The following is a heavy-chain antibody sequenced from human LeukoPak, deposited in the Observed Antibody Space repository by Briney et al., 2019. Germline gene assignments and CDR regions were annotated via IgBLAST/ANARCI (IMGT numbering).Heavy chain of an antibody. Sequence: PGGSLRLSCAASGFTFSSYAMSWVRQAPGKGLEWVSAISGSGGSTYYADSVKGRFTNSRDNSKNTLYLQMNSLRAEDTAVYYCAKGDPYYYDSSGYYLGPVDYWGQGTLVTVSS. CDR1: GFTFSSYA. CDR2: ISGSGGST. V-gene: IGHV3-23*01. CDR3: AKGDPYYYDSSGYYLGPVDY. D-gene: IGHD3-22*01. J-gene: IGHJ4*02.